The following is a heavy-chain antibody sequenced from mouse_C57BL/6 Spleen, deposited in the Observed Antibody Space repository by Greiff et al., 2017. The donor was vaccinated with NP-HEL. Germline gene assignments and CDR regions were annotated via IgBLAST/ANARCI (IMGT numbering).Heavy chain of an antibody. Sequence: VKLQQSGAELVKPGASVKISCKASGYAFSSYWMNWVKQRPGKGLEWIGQIYPGDGDTNYNGKFKGKATLTADKSSSTAYMQLSSLTSEDSAVYFCARTLSYGSSHYWGQGTTLTVSS. D-gene: IGHD1-1*01. CDR3: ARTLSYGSSHY. J-gene: IGHJ2*01. CDR1: GYAFSSYW. V-gene: IGHV1-80*01. CDR2: IYPGDGDT.